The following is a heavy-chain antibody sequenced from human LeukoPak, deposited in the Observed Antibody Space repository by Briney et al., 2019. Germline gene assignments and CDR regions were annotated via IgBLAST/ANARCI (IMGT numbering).Heavy chain of an antibody. D-gene: IGHD1-26*01. CDR1: GASVSSASY. J-gene: IGHJ5*02. Sequence: PSETLSLTCTVSGASVSSASYWTWIRQPPGKGVEWIAHIYNGVNTNYNPSLKGRVTISVDTSKNQFSLRLNSVTAADTAVYYCARSRAFNSGAFDPWGQGSLVTASS. V-gene: IGHV4-61*01. CDR3: ARSRAFNSGAFDP. CDR2: IYNGVNT.